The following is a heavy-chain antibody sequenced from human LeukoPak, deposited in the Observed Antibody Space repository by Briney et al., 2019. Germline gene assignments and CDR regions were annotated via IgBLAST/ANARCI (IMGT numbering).Heavy chain of an antibody. CDR2: IYYSGST. J-gene: IGHJ5*02. Sequence: SETLSLTCTVSGGSISGGGYYWSWIRQHPGKGLEWIGYIYYSGSTYYNPSLKSRVTISVDTSKNQFSLKLSSVTAADTAVYYCARAANGYSYGFFSWGQGTLVTVSS. D-gene: IGHD5-18*01. CDR3: ARAANGYSYGFFS. CDR1: GGSISGGGYY. V-gene: IGHV4-31*03.